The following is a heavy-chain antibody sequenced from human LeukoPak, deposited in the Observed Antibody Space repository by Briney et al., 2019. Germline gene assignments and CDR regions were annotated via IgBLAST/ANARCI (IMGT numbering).Heavy chain of an antibody. D-gene: IGHD4-17*01. V-gene: IGHV3-7*03. CDR1: GFTFSRYW. CDR3: ARYGDYDTFQY. J-gene: IGHJ4*02. CDR2: IKQDASEK. Sequence: PSESLRLSCEASGFTFSRYWMSWVRQPPGKGLQRVANIKQDASEKRYVESVRGRFTNSRDNAKNSLSLEMNSLRAEDTAVYYCARYGDYDTFQYWGQGTLVTVSS.